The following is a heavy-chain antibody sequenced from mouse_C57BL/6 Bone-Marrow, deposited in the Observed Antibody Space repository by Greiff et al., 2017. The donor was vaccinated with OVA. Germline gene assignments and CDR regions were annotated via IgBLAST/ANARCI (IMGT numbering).Heavy chain of an antibody. D-gene: IGHD1-1*01. CDR2: VDPETGGT. CDR1: GYTFTDYE. V-gene: IGHV1-15*01. J-gene: IGHJ2*01. CDR3: TRPLITTVVRDY. Sequence: VQLQQSGAELVRPGASVTLSCKASGYTFTDYEMHWVKQTPVHGLEWIGAVDPETGGTAYNQKFKGKAILTADKSSSTAYMELRSLTSEDSAVYYCTRPLITTVVRDYWGQGTTLTVSS.